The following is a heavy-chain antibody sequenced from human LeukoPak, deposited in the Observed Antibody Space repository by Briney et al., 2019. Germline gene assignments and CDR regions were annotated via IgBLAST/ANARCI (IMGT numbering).Heavy chain of an antibody. D-gene: IGHD4-17*01. CDR3: ARPSGDYGDWYFDL. Sequence: ARSLTLSCAVSGPTLSNYGMHWVRQAQGRWMGWVAFIRYDGSNKYYEESVKGRFTISRDNSKNTLYIQMSRLRAEDTAVYYCARPSGDYGDWYFDLWGRGTLVTVSS. CDR1: GPTLSNYG. V-gene: IGHV3-33*01. CDR2: IRYDGSNK. J-gene: IGHJ2*01.